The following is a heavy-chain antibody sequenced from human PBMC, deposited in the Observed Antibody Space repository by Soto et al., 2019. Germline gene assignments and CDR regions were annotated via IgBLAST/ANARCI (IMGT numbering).Heavy chain of an antibody. Sequence: QVQWVESGGGVVQPGRSLRLSCAASGFSVNTHVIHWIRQAPGKGLEWVAVLWYDGSREYYADSVKGRFTISRDNSKNMMYLQMDNLRVEDTAVYYCARVPRFDTWYFDYWGQGTLATVSS. V-gene: IGHV3-33*01. CDR1: GFSVNTHV. J-gene: IGHJ4*02. CDR3: ARVPRFDTWYFDY. D-gene: IGHD2-2*02. CDR2: LWYDGSRE.